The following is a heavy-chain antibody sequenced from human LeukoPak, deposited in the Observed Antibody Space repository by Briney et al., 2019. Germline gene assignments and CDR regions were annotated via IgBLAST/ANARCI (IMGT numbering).Heavy chain of an antibody. Sequence: SETLCLTCSVSGVSVNSRYWSWVRQPPEKGLEWVGYIYYSGSTNYNPSLKSRVTISVDTSKNQFSLKLSSVTAADTAVYFCARSGDLNTERAFDIWGQGKMVTVSS. D-gene: IGHD4-17*01. CDR1: GVSVNSRY. V-gene: IGHV4-59*02. CDR2: IYYSGST. J-gene: IGHJ3*02. CDR3: ARSGDLNTERAFDI.